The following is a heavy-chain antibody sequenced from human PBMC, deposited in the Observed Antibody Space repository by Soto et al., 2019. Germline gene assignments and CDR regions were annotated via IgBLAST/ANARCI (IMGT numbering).Heavy chain of an antibody. CDR1: GGTFSSYA. J-gene: IGHJ6*02. D-gene: IGHD4-17*01. Sequence: QVQLVQSGAEVKKPGSSVKVSCKASGGTFSSYAISWVRQAPGQGLEWMGGIMPIFGTANYAQKFQGRGTITADESKSTAYMELSSLRSEDTAVYYCAVTVSTHYGMDVWGQGTTVTVSS. V-gene: IGHV1-69*01. CDR2: IMPIFGTA. CDR3: AVTVSTHYGMDV.